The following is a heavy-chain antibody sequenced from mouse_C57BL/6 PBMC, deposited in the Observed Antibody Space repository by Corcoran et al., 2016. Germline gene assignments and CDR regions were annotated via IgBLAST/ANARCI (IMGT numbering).Heavy chain of an antibody. D-gene: IGHD2-3*01. CDR2: INTYSGVP. J-gene: IGHJ2*01. CDR1: GYTFTTYG. Sequence: QIQLVQSGPELKKPGETVKISCKASGYTFTTYGMSWVKQAPGKGLKWMGWINTYSGVPTYADDFKGRFAFSLETSASTAYLQINNLKNDDTATYFCARYGDGYSYYFDYWGQGTTLPVSS. V-gene: IGHV9-3*01. CDR3: ARYGDGYSYYFDY.